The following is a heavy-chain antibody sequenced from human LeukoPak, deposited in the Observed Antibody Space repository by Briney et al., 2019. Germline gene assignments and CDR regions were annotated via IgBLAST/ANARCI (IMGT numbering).Heavy chain of an antibody. V-gene: IGHV3-66*01. D-gene: IGHD3-22*01. Sequence: GGSLTLSCAASGFTVSSNYMSWVRQAPGKGLEWVSVIYSGGSTYYADTVKGRFTISRDNSKDTLDLQMNSLRAEDTAVYYCARIGSGYYYPVDYWGQGTLVTVSS. J-gene: IGHJ4*02. CDR3: ARIGSGYYYPVDY. CDR2: IYSGGST. CDR1: GFTVSSNY.